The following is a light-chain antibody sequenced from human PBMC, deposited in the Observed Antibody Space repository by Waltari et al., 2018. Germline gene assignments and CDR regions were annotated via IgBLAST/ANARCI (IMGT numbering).Light chain of an antibody. CDR3: QVWDSSSDQQVL. J-gene: IGLJ7*02. CDR2: YDG. Sequence: SYDLTQPPSVSVSPGQTARLTCGGDNFGNKNVHWYQQKPPQAPVLVIYYDGERPSGTPERFSASKSGNSATLTIRGVEAGDEADYYCQVWDSSSDQQVLLGRGTRLTAL. CDR1: NFGNKN. V-gene: IGLV3-21*01.